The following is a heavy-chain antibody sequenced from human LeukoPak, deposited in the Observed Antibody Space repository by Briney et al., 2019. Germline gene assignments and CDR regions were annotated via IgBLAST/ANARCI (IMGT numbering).Heavy chain of an antibody. Sequence: GASVKVPCKASGYTFTGYYMHWVRQAPGQGLEWMGWISAYNGNTNYAQKLQGRVTMTTDTSTSTAYMELRSLRSDDTAVYYCARDGVVVVVAAARDHPGQQSHWFDPWGQGTLVTVSS. CDR1: GYTFTGYY. CDR2: ISAYNGNT. D-gene: IGHD2-15*01. J-gene: IGHJ5*02. V-gene: IGHV1-18*04. CDR3: ARDGVVVVVAAARDHPGQQSHWFDP.